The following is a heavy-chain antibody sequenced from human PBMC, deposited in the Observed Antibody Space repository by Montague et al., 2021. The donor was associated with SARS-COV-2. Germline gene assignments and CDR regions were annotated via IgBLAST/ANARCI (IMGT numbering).Heavy chain of an antibody. CDR3: ARDHLNRRGAEGFLTIFGVVTSNYFDY. CDR1: GFTFSSYA. CDR2: ISYDGSNK. D-gene: IGHD3-3*01. V-gene: IGHV3-30*04. Sequence: SLRLSCAASGFTFSSYAMHWVRQAPGKGLEWVAVISYDGSNKYYADSVKGRFTISRDNSKNTLYLQMNSLRAEDTAVYYCARDHLNRRGAEGFLTIFGVVTSNYFDYWGQGTLVTVPS. J-gene: IGHJ4*02.